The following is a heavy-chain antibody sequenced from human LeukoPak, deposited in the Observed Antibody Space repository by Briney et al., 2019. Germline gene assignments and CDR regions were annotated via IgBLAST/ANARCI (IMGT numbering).Heavy chain of an antibody. V-gene: IGHV4-59*01. CDR1: GGSISGYN. CDR3: ARDKQPGDY. D-gene: IGHD5-18*01. J-gene: IGHJ4*02. CDR2: IYYSGSS. Sequence: SETLSLTCTVSGGSISGYNWGWIRQPPGKGLEWIGYIYYSGSSTHNPSLKSRVTISVDTPKNQFSLKLSSVTAADTAVYYCARDKQPGDYWGQGTLVTVSS.